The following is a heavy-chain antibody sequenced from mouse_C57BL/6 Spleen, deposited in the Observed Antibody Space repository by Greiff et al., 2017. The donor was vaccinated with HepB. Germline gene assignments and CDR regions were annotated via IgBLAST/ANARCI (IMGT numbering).Heavy chain of an antibody. V-gene: IGHV1-59*01. J-gene: IGHJ1*03. CDR2: IDPSDSYT. Sequence: QVQLQQPGAELVRPGTSVKLSCTASGYTFTSYWMHWVKQRPGQGLEWIGVIDPSDSYTNYNQKFKGKATLTVDTSSSTAYMQLSSLTSEDSAVYYCARRSVPVGYFDVWGTGTTVTVSS. CDR3: ARRSVPVGYFDV. CDR1: GYTFTSYW.